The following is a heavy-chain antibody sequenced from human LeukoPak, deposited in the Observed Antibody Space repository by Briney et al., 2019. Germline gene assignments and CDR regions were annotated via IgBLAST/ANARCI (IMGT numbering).Heavy chain of an antibody. Sequence: KASETLSLTCTVSGGSISSYYWSWIRQPAGKGLEWIGRIYTSGSTNYNPSLKSRVTMSVDTSKNQFSLKLSSVTAADTAVYYCARAGDYGDYVGWFDPWGQGTLVTVSS. V-gene: IGHV4-4*07. CDR2: IYTSGST. J-gene: IGHJ5*02. CDR1: GGSISSYY. D-gene: IGHD4-17*01. CDR3: ARAGDYGDYVGWFDP.